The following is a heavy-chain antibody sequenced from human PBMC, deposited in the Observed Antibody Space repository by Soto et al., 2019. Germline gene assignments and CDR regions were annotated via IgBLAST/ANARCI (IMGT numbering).Heavy chain of an antibody. Sequence: PSETLSLTCTVSGGSISSYYWSWIRQPPGKGLEWIGYIYYSGSTNYNPSLKSRVTISVGTSKNQFSLKLSSVTAADTAVYYCARGSYDILTGYTRLDYWGQGTLVTVSS. D-gene: IGHD3-9*01. CDR2: IYYSGST. V-gene: IGHV4-59*01. J-gene: IGHJ4*02. CDR1: GGSISSYY. CDR3: ARGSYDILTGYTRLDY.